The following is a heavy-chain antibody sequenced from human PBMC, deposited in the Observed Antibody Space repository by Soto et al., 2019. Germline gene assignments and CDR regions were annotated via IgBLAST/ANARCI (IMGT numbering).Heavy chain of an antibody. D-gene: IGHD2-8*01. V-gene: IGHV4-31*03. J-gene: IGHJ4*02. CDR2: IYYSGST. CDR1: GGSISSGGYY. CDR3: ARTPNTFCTNGVCYTYYFDY. Sequence: PSETLSLTGTVSGGSISSGGYYWSWIRQHPGKGLEWIGYIYYSGSTYYNPSLKSRVTISVDTSKNQFSLKLSSVTAADTAVYYCARTPNTFCTNGVCYTYYFDYWGQGTLVTVSS.